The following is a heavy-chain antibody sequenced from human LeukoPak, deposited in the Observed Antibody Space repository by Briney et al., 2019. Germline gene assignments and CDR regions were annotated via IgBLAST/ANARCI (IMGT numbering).Heavy chain of an antibody. J-gene: IGHJ4*02. CDR3: ARGGSSYYDILTGNFDY. V-gene: IGHV1-46*01. CDR2: INPSGGST. CDR1: GYTFTSYY. Sequence: ASVKVSCKASGYTFTSYYMHWVRQAPGQGLEWMGIINPSGGSTSYAQKFQGRVTITRDTSTSTVYMELSSLRSEDTAVYYCARGGSSYYDILTGNFDYWGQGTLVTVSS. D-gene: IGHD3-9*01.